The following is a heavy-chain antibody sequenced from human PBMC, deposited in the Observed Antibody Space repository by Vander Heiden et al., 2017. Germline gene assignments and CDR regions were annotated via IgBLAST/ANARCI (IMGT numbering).Heavy chain of an antibody. CDR1: GFTFSDDS. CDR3: ARDGALYGSSTHAGS. D-gene: IGHD2-2*01. Sequence: GQLVESGGSLVKPGGSLRLSCAASGFTFSDDSSSWIRQTSGRGLEWVSHISLSCMDTYCADSVRGRFTISRDNVKNTMYLQMDSLRAEDTAVYYCARDGALYGSSTHAGSWGQGTQVTVSS. J-gene: IGHJ5*02. CDR2: ISLSCMDT. V-gene: IGHV3-11*01.